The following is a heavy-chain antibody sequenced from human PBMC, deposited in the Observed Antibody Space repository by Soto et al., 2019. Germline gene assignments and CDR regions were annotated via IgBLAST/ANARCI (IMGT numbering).Heavy chain of an antibody. CDR1: GGSISSADYY. D-gene: IGHD3-16*01. CDR2: IYYSGRT. CDR3: ARKRSSGYGYFDY. V-gene: IGHV4-30-4*01. J-gene: IGHJ4*02. Sequence: PSETLSLTCTVSGGSISSADYYWSWLRQSPGKGLEWIGYIYYSGRTYYNPSLESRLTISVDTSKNQFSLKLSSVTAADTAVYYCARKRSSGYGYFDYWGQGTLVTVSS.